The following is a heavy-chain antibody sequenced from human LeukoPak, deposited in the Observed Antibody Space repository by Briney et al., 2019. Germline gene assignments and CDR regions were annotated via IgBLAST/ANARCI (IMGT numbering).Heavy chain of an antibody. V-gene: IGHV3-23*01. CDR1: GFTFSSYG. CDR3: ARDVGPIHFDY. J-gene: IGHJ4*02. CDR2: IDSGAGST. Sequence: PGGSLRLSCVASGFTFSSYGMSWVRQAPGKGLEWVATIDSGAGSTHYPDSVKGRFTISRDTSNNTLYLQMNSLRAEYMAVYYCARDVGPIHFDYWGQGALVTVSS. D-gene: IGHD1-26*01.